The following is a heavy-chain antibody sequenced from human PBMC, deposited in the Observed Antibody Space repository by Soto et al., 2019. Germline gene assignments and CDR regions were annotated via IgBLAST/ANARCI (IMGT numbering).Heavy chain of an antibody. Sequence: GGSLRLSCAASGFTFDDFAMHWVRQVPGKGLEWVAGISRNSDTVDYAVSVKGRFIISRDNANNFLYLQMNSLRPEDTAIYYSAKAGEDFHYYYHMAVWGQGTTVTV. D-gene: IGHD3-10*01. V-gene: IGHV3-9*01. CDR2: ISRNSDTV. J-gene: IGHJ6*02. CDR3: AKAGEDFHYYYHMAV. CDR1: GFTFDDFA.